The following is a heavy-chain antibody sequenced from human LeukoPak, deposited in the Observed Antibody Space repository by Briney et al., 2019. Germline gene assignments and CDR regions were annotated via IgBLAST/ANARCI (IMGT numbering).Heavy chain of an antibody. V-gene: IGHV3-23*01. CDR3: AKDSSTDWRWGACDV. Sequence: GPSLSPLYPLSGFIVSSYWTHCARQAPGKGLGWVSSIVGSGGRTFYADCVTGRLSISRDTSTHTLYQQMTTVRTTHPSVYYCAKDSSTDWRWGACDVWGEETSVSVS. J-gene: IGHJ3*01. CDR2: IVGSGGRT. D-gene: IGHD3-16*01. CDR1: GFIVSSYW.